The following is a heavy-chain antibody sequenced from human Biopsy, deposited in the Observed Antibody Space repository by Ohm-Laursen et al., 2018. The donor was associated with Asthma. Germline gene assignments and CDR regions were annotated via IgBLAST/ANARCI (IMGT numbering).Heavy chain of an antibody. Sequence: SSVKVSCMASGYTFTTYGISWLRQAPGQGLEWMGWISTYNGNTKYGRKVQGRVTMTTDTATSTAYIYLRSLRSDDTAVYYCARGQGSALSGAGMDVWGQGTTVTVSS. V-gene: IGHV1-18*01. D-gene: IGHD3-9*01. J-gene: IGHJ6*02. CDR3: ARGQGSALSGAGMDV. CDR2: ISTYNGNT. CDR1: GYTFTTYG.